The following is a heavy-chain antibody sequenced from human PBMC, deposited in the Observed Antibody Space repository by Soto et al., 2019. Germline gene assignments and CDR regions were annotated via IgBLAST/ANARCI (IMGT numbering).Heavy chain of an antibody. V-gene: IGHV3-23*01. CDR1: GFSFSSYA. CDR2: ISARGGSS. D-gene: IGHD5-12*01. J-gene: IGHJ4*02. CDR3: AKGSIEYSASVDN. Sequence: DVQLLESGGGLVQPGGSLRLSCAASGFSFSSYAMVWVRQAPGKGLAWVAVISARGGSSYFADSVKGRFTPSRDNSKNVLSLEMNSLRAEDTAIYFCAKGSIEYSASVDNWGQGTLVVVSS.